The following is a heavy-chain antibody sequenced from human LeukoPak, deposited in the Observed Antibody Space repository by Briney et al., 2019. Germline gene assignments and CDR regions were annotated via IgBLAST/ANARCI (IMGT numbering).Heavy chain of an antibody. CDR3: ARDRRELPGDY. J-gene: IGHJ4*02. CDR1: GGTFSSYA. V-gene: IGHV1-69*04. D-gene: IGHD1-26*01. Sequence: ASVKVSCKASGGTFSSYAISWVRQAPGKGLEWMGRIIPIPGIANYAQKFQGRVTITADKSTSTAYMELSSLRSEDTAVYYCARDRRELPGDYWGQGTLVTVSS. CDR2: IIPIPGIA.